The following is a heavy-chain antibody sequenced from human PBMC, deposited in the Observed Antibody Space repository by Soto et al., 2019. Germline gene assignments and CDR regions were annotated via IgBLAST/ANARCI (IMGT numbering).Heavy chain of an antibody. CDR3: AKEIWIWDDYGDFSTFDI. CDR1: GFTFSSYA. CDR2: ISGSGGST. J-gene: IGHJ3*02. Sequence: EVQLLESGGGLVQPGGSLRLSCAASGFTFSSYAMSWVRQAPGKGREWVSAISGSGGSTYYADSVKGRFTISRDNSKNTLYLQMNSLRAEDTAVYYCAKEIWIWDDYGDFSTFDIWGQGTMVTVSS. D-gene: IGHD4-17*01. V-gene: IGHV3-23*01.